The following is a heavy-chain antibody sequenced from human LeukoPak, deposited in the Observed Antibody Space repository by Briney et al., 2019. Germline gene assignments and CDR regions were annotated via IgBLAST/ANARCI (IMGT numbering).Heavy chain of an antibody. CDR1: GGSFSGYY. J-gene: IGHJ4*02. CDR3: ARQVTIAVAGTDY. D-gene: IGHD6-19*01. Sequence: SETLSLTCAVYGGSFSGYYWSWIPQPPGKGLEWIGEINHSGSTNYNPSLKSRVTISVDTSKNQFSLKLSSVTAADTAVYYCARQVTIAVAGTDYWGQGTLVTVSS. CDR2: INHSGST. V-gene: IGHV4-34*01.